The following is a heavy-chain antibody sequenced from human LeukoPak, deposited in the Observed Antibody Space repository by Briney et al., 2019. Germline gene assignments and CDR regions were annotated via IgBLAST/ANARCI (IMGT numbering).Heavy chain of an antibody. V-gene: IGHV5-51*01. J-gene: IGHJ4*02. D-gene: IGHD1-1*01. CDR1: GDSFTNYW. CDR3: VRHRNWNYDY. CDR2: IYLGDSDT. Sequence: GESLKISCKGSGDSFTNYWIGWVRQMPGKGLEWMWIIYLGDSDTRYSPSFQGHVTISADKSINTAYLQWSSLKASDTAMYYCVRHRNWNYDYWGQGTLVTVSS.